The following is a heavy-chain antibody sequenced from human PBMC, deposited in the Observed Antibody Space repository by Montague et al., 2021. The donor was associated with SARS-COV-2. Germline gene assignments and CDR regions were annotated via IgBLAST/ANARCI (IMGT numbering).Heavy chain of an antibody. CDR1: GSSLSQTT. Sequence: SVKVSCKVSGSSLSQTTIHWVRQTPGKGLEWMGSLDGQYGDTVYRQTLQGRVAMTADPFTETAYMELADLTSDDTAVYYCTTHSISGVVIYAFAFWGQGTMVTDSS. D-gene: IGHD3-3*01. V-gene: IGHV1-24*01. CDR3: TTHSISGVVIYAFAF. CDR2: LDGQYGDT. J-gene: IGHJ3*01.